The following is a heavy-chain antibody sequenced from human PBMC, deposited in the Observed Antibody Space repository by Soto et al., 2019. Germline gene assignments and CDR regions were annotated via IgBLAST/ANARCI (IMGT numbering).Heavy chain of an antibody. CDR2: INHSGST. V-gene: IGHV4-34*01. D-gene: IGHD7-27*01. CDR3: ARNKLTGVFYF. J-gene: IGHJ3*01. CDR1: GGSFSGYY. Sequence: SETLSLTCAVYGGSFSGYYWTWIRQPPGTGLEWIGEINHSGSTNYNPSLKSRVTISVDTSKNQFSLKLTSVTAADTAVYYCARNKLTGVFYFWGQGTMVTVSS.